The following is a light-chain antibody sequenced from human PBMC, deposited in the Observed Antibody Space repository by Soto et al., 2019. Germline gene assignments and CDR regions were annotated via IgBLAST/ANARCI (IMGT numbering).Light chain of an antibody. CDR1: QGVSSSY. J-gene: IGKJ1*01. CDR2: GTS. CDR3: HQHGGSPET. Sequence: EIVLTQSPGTLSLSPGERATLSCRASQGVSSSYLAWYQQIPGQSPRLLIYGTSSRATGIPDRFSGSGSGTEFILTISGLEPEDSGIYHCHQHGGSPETFGQGTKVDIK. V-gene: IGKV3-20*01.